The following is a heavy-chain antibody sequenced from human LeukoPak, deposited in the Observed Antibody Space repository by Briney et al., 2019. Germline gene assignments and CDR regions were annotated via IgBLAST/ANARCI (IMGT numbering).Heavy chain of an antibody. D-gene: IGHD1-1*01. J-gene: IGHJ4*02. Sequence: SSVKVSCKASGYTITDYLMHWLRQAPAQGLDWMGWINPNSGDTNYAQKFQGRVTMTRDTSINTAFMELSRLRSDDTAVYYCARDRHWNQGNFDYWGQGTLVTVSS. CDR2: INPNSGDT. V-gene: IGHV1-2*02. CDR3: ARDRHWNQGNFDY. CDR1: GYTITDYL.